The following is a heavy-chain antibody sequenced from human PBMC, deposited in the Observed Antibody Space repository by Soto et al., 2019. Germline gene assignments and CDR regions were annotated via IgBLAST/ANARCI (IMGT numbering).Heavy chain of an antibody. CDR1: GFTFSSYA. CDR2: ISYDGRNK. J-gene: IGHJ6*02. D-gene: IGHD1-26*01. Sequence: QVQLVESGGGVVQPGRSLRLSCAASGFTFSSYAMHWVRQAPGKGLEWVAVISYDGRNKYYADSVKGRFTISRDNSKNTLYLHMNSLRAEDTAVYYCARDAPTLVGASVDYYYYGMDVWGQGTTVTVSS. CDR3: ARDAPTLVGASVDYYYYGMDV. V-gene: IGHV3-30*04.